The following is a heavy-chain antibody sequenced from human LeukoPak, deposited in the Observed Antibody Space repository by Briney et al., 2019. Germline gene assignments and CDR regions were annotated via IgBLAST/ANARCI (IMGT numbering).Heavy chain of an antibody. CDR3: ARDRIGGSYYYYYGMDV. D-gene: IGHD2-15*01. CDR1: GGTFSSYA. CDR2: IIPIFGTA. Sequence: SVKVSCKASGGTFSSYAISWVRQAPGQGLEWMGGIIPIFGTANYAQKFQGKVTITADESTSTAYMELSSLRSEDTAVYYCARDRIGGSYYYYYGMDVWGQGTTVTVSS. J-gene: IGHJ6*02. V-gene: IGHV1-69*01.